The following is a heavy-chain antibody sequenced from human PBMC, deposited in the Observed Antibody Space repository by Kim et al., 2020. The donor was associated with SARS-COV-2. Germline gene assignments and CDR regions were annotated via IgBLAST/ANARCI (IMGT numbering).Heavy chain of an antibody. D-gene: IGHD6-6*01. Sequence: ASVKVSCKASGYTFTGYYMHWVRQAPGQGLEWMGWINPNSGGTNYAQKFQGRVTMTRDTSISTAYMELSRLRSDDTAVYYCAREGAIAARPGQTYWYFDLWGRGTLVTVSS. CDR1: GYTFTGYY. V-gene: IGHV1-2*02. CDR3: AREGAIAARPGQTYWYFDL. CDR2: INPNSGGT. J-gene: IGHJ2*01.